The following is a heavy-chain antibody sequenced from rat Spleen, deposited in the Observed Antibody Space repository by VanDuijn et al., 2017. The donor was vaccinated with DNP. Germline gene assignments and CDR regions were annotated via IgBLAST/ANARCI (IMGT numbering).Heavy chain of an antibody. J-gene: IGHJ3*01. D-gene: IGHD4-1*01. CDR1: GFTFSDYA. V-gene: IGHV5-17*01. Sequence: EVQLVESGGGLVQPGRSLKLSCAASGFTFSDYAMAWVRQAPKKGLEWVATISYDGSRTYYRDSVKGRFTISRDNAKSTLYLQMDSLRSEDTATYYCATHPYGGFAYWGQGTLVTISS. CDR2: ISYDGSRT. CDR3: ATHPYGGFAY.